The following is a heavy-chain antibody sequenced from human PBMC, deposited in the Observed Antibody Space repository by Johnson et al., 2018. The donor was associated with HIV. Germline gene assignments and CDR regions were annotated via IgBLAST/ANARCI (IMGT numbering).Heavy chain of an antibody. CDR3: AGYSSSWYDAFDI. V-gene: IGHV3-20*04. CDR2: INWNGDNT. J-gene: IGHJ3*02. D-gene: IGHD6-13*01. Sequence: VQLVESGGGVVRPGGSLRLSCAASGFTFDDYGMSWVRQAPGNGLEWVSGINWNGDNTGYADSLKGRFTISRDSAKNSLYLQMNSLEAEDTALYYCAGYSSSWYDAFDIWGQGTMVTVSS. CDR1: GFTFDDYG.